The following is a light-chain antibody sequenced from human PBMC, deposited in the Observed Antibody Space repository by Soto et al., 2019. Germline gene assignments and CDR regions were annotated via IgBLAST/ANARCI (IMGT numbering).Light chain of an antibody. CDR3: QQYNNWSPWT. Sequence: EIVMTQSPATLSVSPGERATLSCRASQSVSSNLAWYQQKPGQAPRLLIYGASTRATGIPARFSGSGSGTGFTLTISSLQSEDFAVYYCQQYNNWSPWTFGQGNKVDIK. V-gene: IGKV3-15*01. J-gene: IGKJ1*01. CDR2: GAS. CDR1: QSVSSN.